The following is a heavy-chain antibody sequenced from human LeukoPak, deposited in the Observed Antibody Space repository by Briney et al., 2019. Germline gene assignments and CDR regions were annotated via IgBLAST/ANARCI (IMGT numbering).Heavy chain of an antibody. J-gene: IGHJ6*04. Sequence: PGGSLRLSCAASGFTFSSYWMSWVRQAPGKGLEWVANTKQDGSEKYYVDSVKGRFTISRDNAKNSLYLQMNSLRAEDTAVYYCARGYRYFDWLLSRSGGLDAWGKGTTVTISS. V-gene: IGHV3-7*01. D-gene: IGHD3-9*01. CDR1: GFTFSSYW. CDR2: TKQDGSEK. CDR3: ARGYRYFDWLLSRSGGLDA.